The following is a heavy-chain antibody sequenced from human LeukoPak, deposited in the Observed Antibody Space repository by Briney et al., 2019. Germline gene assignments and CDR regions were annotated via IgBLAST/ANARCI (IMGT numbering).Heavy chain of an antibody. CDR3: AKDKQYYYDIDY. CDR1: GFYFSTYA. D-gene: IGHD3-22*01. V-gene: IGHV3-21*01. Sequence: GGSLRLSCAASGFYFSTYAINWVRQAPGKGLEWVSSISTMSNYIFYGDSVKGRFTISRDNAKNSVYLQMNSLRPEDTAVYYCAKDKQYYYDIDYWGQGTLVTVSS. CDR2: ISTMSNYI. J-gene: IGHJ4*02.